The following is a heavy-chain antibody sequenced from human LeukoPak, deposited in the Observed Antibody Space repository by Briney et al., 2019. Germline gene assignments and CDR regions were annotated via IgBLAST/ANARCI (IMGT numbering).Heavy chain of an antibody. J-gene: IGHJ4*02. CDR3: ATYYSDTSARD. CDR2: INPNSGGT. CDR1: GYTLTELS. V-gene: IGHV1-2*02. D-gene: IGHD3-22*01. Sequence: ASVKVSCKVSGYTLTELSMHWVRQAPGQGLEWMGWINPNSGGTNYAPKFQGRVTMTRDTSISTAYMELSSLRSDDTAVYFCATYYSDTSARDWGQGTLVTVSS.